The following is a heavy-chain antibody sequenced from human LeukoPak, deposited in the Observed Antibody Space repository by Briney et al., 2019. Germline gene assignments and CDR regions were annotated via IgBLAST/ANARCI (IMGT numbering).Heavy chain of an antibody. CDR1: GFSFTGYF. J-gene: IGHJ4*02. CDR3: ARGPHDTAYYFDQ. Sequence: GASVKVSFKASGFSFTGYFMHWVRQAPGQGPEWMGRIDPNSGGTNYALKFQGRVTMTRDTSITTAYMDLSRLRSDDTAVYYCARGPHDTAYYFDQWGQGTLVTVSP. CDR2: IDPNSGGT. V-gene: IGHV1-2*06. D-gene: IGHD5-18*01.